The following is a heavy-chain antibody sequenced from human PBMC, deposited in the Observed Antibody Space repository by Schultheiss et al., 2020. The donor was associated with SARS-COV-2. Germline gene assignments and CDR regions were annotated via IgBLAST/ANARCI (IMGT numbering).Heavy chain of an antibody. CDR2: ISYDGSNK. CDR3: AKASKRYSSSWYGSGGEFDP. Sequence: GESLKISCAASGFTLSNYGMHWVRQAPGKGLEWVAVISYDGSNKYYADSVKGRFTISRDNSKNTLYLQMNSLRAEDTAVYYCAKASKRYSSSWYGSGGEFDPWGQGTLVTVSS. CDR1: GFTLSNYG. J-gene: IGHJ5*02. D-gene: IGHD6-13*01. V-gene: IGHV3-33*05.